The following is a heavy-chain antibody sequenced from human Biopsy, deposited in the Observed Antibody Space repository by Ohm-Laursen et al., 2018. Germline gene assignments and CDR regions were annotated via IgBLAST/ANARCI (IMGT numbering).Heavy chain of an antibody. CDR3: ARDRMVTIISLVRADSFDI. J-gene: IGHJ3*02. CDR1: GYTFSVYY. V-gene: IGHV1-2*02. Sequence: SVKVSCKASGYTFSVYYIHWLRQAPGQRLEWLGWIHPNSGATNYAQKFQGRVNTTSDTSISTAYIELRRLISDDGAVYFCARDRMVTIISLVRADSFDIWGQGTLVSVSS. D-gene: IGHD3-10*01. CDR2: IHPNSGAT.